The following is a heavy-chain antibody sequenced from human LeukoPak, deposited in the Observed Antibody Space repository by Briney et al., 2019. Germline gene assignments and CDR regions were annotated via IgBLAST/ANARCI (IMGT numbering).Heavy chain of an antibody. J-gene: IGHJ4*02. CDR3: ANRRDGLDY. Sequence: SETLSLTCTVSGGSISSYYWSWIRQPPGKGLEWIGYIYYSGSTNYNPSLKSRVTISVDTSKNQFSLKLSSVTTADTAVYYCANRRDGLDYWGQGTLVTVSS. V-gene: IGHV4-59*01. D-gene: IGHD5-24*01. CDR1: GGSISSYY. CDR2: IYYSGST.